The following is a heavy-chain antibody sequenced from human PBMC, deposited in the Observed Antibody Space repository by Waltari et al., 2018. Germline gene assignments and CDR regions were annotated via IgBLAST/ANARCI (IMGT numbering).Heavy chain of an antibody. V-gene: IGHV3-33*06. Sequence: QVQLVESGGGVVQPGRSLRLSCAASGFTFSSYGMHWVRQAPGKGLEWVAVIWYDGSNKYYADSVKCRFTISRDNSKNTLYLQMNSLRAEDTAVYYCAKSLRAGSSGWGDLDYWGQGTLVTVSS. J-gene: IGHJ4*02. D-gene: IGHD6-19*01. CDR1: GFTFSSYG. CDR3: AKSLRAGSSGWGDLDY. CDR2: IWYDGSNK.